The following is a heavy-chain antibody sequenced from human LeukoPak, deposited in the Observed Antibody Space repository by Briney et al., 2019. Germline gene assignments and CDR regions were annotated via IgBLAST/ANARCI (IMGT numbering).Heavy chain of an antibody. J-gene: IGHJ4*02. D-gene: IGHD3-22*01. V-gene: IGHV5-51*01. CDR2: IYPGDSDT. CDR3: ARLSKYYYDSSGYYLDY. Sequence: GESLKISCKGSGYSFTSYWIGWVRQMPGKGLEWMGIIYPGDSDTRYSPSFQGQVTISADKSISTAYLQWSSLKASDTAMYYCARLSKYYYDSSGYYLDYWGQGTLVTVSS. CDR1: GYSFTSYW.